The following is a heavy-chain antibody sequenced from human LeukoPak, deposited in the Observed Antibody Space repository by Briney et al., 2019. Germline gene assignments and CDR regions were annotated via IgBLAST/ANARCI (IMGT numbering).Heavy chain of an antibody. Sequence: GGSLRLSCAASGFTFSSYAMHWVRQAPGKGLEWVAVISYDGSNKYYADSVKGRFTISRDNSKNTLYLQMNSLRAEDTAVYYCARDGDYDSSGYLDYWGRGTLVTVSS. CDR2: ISYDGSNK. CDR1: GFTFSSYA. CDR3: ARDGDYDSSGYLDY. V-gene: IGHV3-30-3*01. D-gene: IGHD3-22*01. J-gene: IGHJ4*02.